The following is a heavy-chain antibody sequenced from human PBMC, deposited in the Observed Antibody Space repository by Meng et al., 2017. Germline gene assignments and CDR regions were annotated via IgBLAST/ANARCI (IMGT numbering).Heavy chain of an antibody. CDR2: IYYSRST. D-gene: IGHD3-10*01. V-gene: IGHV4-31*03. CDR1: GGSISSGCYY. CDR3: ARERTMVRGVIIHTLNWFDP. J-gene: IGHJ5*02. Sequence: SETLSLTCTVSGGSISSGCYYWSWIRQHPGKGLEWIGYIYYSRSTYYNSSLKTRVTISVDTSKNQFSLKLSSVTAADPAVYYCARERTMVRGVIIHTLNWFDPWGQGTLVTVSS.